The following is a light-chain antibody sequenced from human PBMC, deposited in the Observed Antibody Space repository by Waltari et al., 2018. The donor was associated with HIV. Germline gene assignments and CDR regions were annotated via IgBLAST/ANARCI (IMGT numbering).Light chain of an antibody. J-gene: IGLJ1*01. CDR2: EVT. CDR1: SRDVGGYDY. CDR3: SSYTSSSTFYV. Sequence: QSALTQPASVSGPPGQSITISCTGTSRDVGGYDYVSWYQQQPGQPPKLMIYEVTNRPSGVSDRFSGSKSGNTASLTISGLQAEDEADYYCSSYTSSSTFYVFGAGTKVTV. V-gene: IGLV2-14*01.